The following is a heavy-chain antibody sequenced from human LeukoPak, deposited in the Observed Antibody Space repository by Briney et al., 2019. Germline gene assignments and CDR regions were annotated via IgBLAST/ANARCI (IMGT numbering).Heavy chain of an antibody. CDR2: INAGNGNT. V-gene: IGHV1-3*01. CDR1: GYTFTSYA. J-gene: IGHJ4*02. D-gene: IGHD6-13*01. Sequence: ASVKVSCKASGYTFTSYAMHWVRQAPGQRLEWMGWINAGNGNTKYSQKFQGRVTITRDTSASTAYMELSSLRSEDTAVYYCARVPTRSGYSSSWYKAPNDYWGQGTLVTVSS. CDR3: ARVPTRSGYSSSWYKAPNDY.